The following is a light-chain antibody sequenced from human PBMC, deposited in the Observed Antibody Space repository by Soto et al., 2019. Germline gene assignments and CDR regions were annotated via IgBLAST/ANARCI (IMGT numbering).Light chain of an antibody. CDR2: EGS. V-gene: IGLV2-23*01. CDR3: CSYAAGSAPYV. Sequence: QSALTQPASVSGSPGQSITISCTGTSSDVGTYNLVSWYQQHPGKAPKLMLYEGSKRPSGVSNRFYGSNSGNTASLTISGLQAEDEADYYCCSYAAGSAPYVFGTGTKLTVL. J-gene: IGLJ1*01. CDR1: SSDVGTYNL.